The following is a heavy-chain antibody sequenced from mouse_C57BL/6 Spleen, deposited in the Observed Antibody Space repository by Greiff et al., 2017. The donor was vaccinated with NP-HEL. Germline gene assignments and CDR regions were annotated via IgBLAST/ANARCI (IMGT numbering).Heavy chain of an antibody. D-gene: IGHD2-5*01. CDR2: INPNYGTT. CDR3: AMGYYSNSYWYFDV. V-gene: IGHV1-39*01. CDR1: GYSFTDYN. J-gene: IGHJ1*03. Sequence: EVQLQQSGPELVKPGASVKISCKASGYSFTDYNMNWVKQSNGKSLEWIGVINPNYGTTSYNQKFKGKATLTVDQYSSTAYMQLNSLTSEDSAVYYCAMGYYSNSYWYFDVWGTGTTVTVSS.